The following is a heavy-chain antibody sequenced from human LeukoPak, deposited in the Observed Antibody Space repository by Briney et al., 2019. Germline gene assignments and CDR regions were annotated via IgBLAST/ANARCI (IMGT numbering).Heavy chain of an antibody. CDR3: ARGWDYGDYAGRSAYYFDY. V-gene: IGHV1-2*02. CDR2: INPNSGGT. D-gene: IGHD4-17*01. J-gene: IGHJ4*02. Sequence: ASVKVSCKASGYTFTGYYMHWVRQAPGQGLEWMGWINPNSGGTNYAQKFQGRVTMTRDTSISTAYMELSRLRSDDTAVYYCARGWDYGDYAGRSAYYFDYWGQGTLVTVSS. CDR1: GYTFTGYY.